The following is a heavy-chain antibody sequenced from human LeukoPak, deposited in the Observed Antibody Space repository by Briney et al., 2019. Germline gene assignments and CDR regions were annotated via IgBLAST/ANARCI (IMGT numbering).Heavy chain of an antibody. CDR3: ARKASIRGGFH. D-gene: IGHD2-2*01. CDR1: GGSFSGYY. J-gene: IGHJ4*02. CDR2: INHSGST. Sequence: PSETLSLTCAVYGGSFSGYYWSWLRQPPGKGLKWIGEINHSGSTNYNPSLKSRITISVDTSKNQFSPKLISVTAADTAVYYCARKASIRGGFHWGQGTLVTVSS. V-gene: IGHV4-34*01.